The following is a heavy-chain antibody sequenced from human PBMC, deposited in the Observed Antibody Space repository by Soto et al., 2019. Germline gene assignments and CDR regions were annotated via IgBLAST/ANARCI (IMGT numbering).Heavy chain of an antibody. CDR3: AKDGGSRGDYYYGMDV. CDR1: GITFDDYT. V-gene: IGHV3-43*01. D-gene: IGHD6-19*01. Sequence: GGFLRLSCAASGITFDDYTMHWVRQAPGKGLEWVSLISWDGGSTYYADSVKCRFTISRDNSRNSLYLQMNSLRTEDTALYYCAKDGGSRGDYYYGMDVWGQGTTVTVSS. CDR2: ISWDGGST. J-gene: IGHJ6*02.